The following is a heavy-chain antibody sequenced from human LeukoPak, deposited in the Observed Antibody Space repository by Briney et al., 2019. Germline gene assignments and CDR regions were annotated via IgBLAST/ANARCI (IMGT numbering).Heavy chain of an antibody. CDR3: VIPIGDSSTSEH. D-gene: IGHD6-13*01. V-gene: IGHV4-34*01. CDR1: GGSFSGYY. Sequence: KPSETLSLTCAVYGGSFSGYYWSWSRQPPGKGLEWIGEIDHRGSTNYNPSLKSRVTISVDTSKNQFSLRLSSVTAADTAVYYCVIPIGDSSTSEHWGQGTLVTVS. J-gene: IGHJ4*02. CDR2: IDHRGST.